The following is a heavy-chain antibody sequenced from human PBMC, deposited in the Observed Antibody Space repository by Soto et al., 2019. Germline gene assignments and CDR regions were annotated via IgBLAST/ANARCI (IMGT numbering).Heavy chain of an antibody. V-gene: IGHV2-5*02. CDR2: IFGDDDK. CDR1: GFSLSTSGVG. D-gene: IGHD2-15*01. Sequence: QITLKESGPTLVKPTQTLTLTCTFSGFSLSTSGVGGGWIRQPPGKALEWLAVIFGDDDKRYSPSLKDRLTITKDTSKNQVVLTMTNMDPADTATYYCAHRRYCSGGSCYDYWGQGTLVTVSS. J-gene: IGHJ4*02. CDR3: AHRRYCSGGSCYDY.